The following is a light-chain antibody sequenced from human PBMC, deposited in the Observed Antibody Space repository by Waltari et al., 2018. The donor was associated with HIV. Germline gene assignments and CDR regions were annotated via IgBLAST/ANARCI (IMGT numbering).Light chain of an antibody. CDR2: EVN. V-gene: IGLV2-8*01. J-gene: IGLJ3*02. CDR1: SSDIGGYNY. CDR3: SSYAGSNSWV. Sequence: QSALTQPPSASGSPGPSVTISCTGTSSDIGGYNYVPWYQQYPGKAPKVMIHEVNKRPSGVPDRFSGSKSGNTASLTVSGLQAEDEAYYYCSSYAGSNSWVFGGGTKLTVL.